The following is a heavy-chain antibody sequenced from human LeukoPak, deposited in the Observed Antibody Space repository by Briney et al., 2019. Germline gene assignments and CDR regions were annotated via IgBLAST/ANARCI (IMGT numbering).Heavy chain of an antibody. CDR2: IYTSGST. CDR1: GGSISSHY. D-gene: IGHD1-26*01. V-gene: IGHV4-4*07. J-gene: IGHJ4*02. CDR3: ARDRLYSGSYLTFDY. Sequence: SETLSLTCTVSGGSISSHYWSWIRQPAGKGLEWIGRIYTSGSTNYNPSLKSRVTMSVDTSKNQFSLKLSSVTAADTAVYYCARDRLYSGSYLTFDYWGQGTLVTVSS.